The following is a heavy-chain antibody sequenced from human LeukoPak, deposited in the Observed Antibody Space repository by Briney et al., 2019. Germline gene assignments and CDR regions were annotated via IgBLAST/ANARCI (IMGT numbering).Heavy chain of an antibody. V-gene: IGHV3-66*01. J-gene: IGHJ4*02. CDR1: GFTFSSYE. CDR3: ARDVPPMN. CDR2: IYSGGST. Sequence: GSLRLSCAASGFTFSSYEMNWVRQAPGKGLEWVSVIYSGGSTYYADSVKGRFTISRDNSKNTLYLQMNSLRAEDTAVYYCARDVPPMNWGQGTLVTVSS.